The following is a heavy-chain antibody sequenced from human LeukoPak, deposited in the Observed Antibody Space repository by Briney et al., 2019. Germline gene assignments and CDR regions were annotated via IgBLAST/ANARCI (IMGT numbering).Heavy chain of an antibody. Sequence: SETLSLTCTVSGGSISSSSYYWGWIRQPPGKGLEWIGSIYYSGSTYYNPSLKSRVTISVDTSKNQFSLKLSSVTAADTAVYYCARRRYSGSHFDYWGQGTLVTVSS. CDR3: ARRRYSGSHFDY. CDR1: GGSISSSSYY. J-gene: IGHJ4*02. D-gene: IGHD1-26*01. CDR2: IYYSGST. V-gene: IGHV4-39*01.